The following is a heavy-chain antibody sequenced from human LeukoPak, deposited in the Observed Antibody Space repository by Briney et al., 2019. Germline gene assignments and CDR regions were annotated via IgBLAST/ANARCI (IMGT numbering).Heavy chain of an antibody. V-gene: IGHV1-46*01. D-gene: IGHD2-15*01. CDR2: ISPSGAST. Sequence: ASVKVSCKASGYTFTRYYMHWVRQAPGQGLEWMGIISPSGASTSYAQKFQGRVTMTRDTSTSTVYMELSSLRSEDTAVYHCARDQVYCSGGSCQRNDAFDIWGQGTMVTVSS. CDR3: ARDQVYCSGGSCQRNDAFDI. CDR1: GYTFTRYY. J-gene: IGHJ3*02.